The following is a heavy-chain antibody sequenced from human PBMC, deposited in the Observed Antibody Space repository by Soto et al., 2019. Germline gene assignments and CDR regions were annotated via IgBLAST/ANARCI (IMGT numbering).Heavy chain of an antibody. V-gene: IGHV1-58*01. CDR2: IVVGSGNT. CDR1: GFTFTSSA. D-gene: IGHD2-15*01. CDR3: AADLYCSGGSCTPDYYYYGMDV. Sequence: QMQLVQSGPEVKTPGTSVKVSCKASGFTFTSSAVQWVRQARGQRLEWIGWIVVGSGNTNYAQKFQERVTITRDMSTSTAYMELSSLRSEDTAVYYCAADLYCSGGSCTPDYYYYGMDVWGQGTTFTVSS. J-gene: IGHJ6*02.